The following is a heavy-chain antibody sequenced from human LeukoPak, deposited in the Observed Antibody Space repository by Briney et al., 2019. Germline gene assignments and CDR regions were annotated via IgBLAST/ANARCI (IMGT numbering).Heavy chain of an antibody. CDR3: ATTAYYYYVDV. CDR2: IYYSGTT. D-gene: IGHD1-26*01. J-gene: IGHJ6*03. V-gene: IGHV4-31*03. Sequence: SQTLSLTCSVSAASVNSGGYYWGWIRQHPGKGLEWIGYIYYSGTTYYNPSLENRLTISLDTPTNQFSLKLGSVTAADTAVYYCATTAYYYYVDVWGKGTTVTVSS. CDR1: AASVNSGGYY.